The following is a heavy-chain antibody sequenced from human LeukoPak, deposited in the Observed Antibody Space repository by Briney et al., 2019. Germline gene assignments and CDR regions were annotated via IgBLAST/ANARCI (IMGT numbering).Heavy chain of an antibody. V-gene: IGHV4-34*01. CDR3: ARLYYDSSGPSFDY. D-gene: IGHD3-22*01. Sequence: PSETLSLTCAVYGGSFSGYYWSWIRQPPGKGLEWIGEINHSGSTSYNPSLKSRVTISVDTSKNQFSLKLSSVTAADTAVYYCARLYYDSSGPSFDYWGQGTLVTVSS. J-gene: IGHJ4*02. CDR1: GGSFSGYY. CDR2: INHSGST.